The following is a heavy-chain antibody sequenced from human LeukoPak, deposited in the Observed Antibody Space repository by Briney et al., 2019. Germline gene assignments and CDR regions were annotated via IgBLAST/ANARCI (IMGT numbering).Heavy chain of an antibody. D-gene: IGHD3-10*01. Sequence: PSETLSLTCTVSGGSIRSSYYYWGWIRQPPGKGLEWIGEINHSGSTNYNPSLKSRVTISVDTSKNQFSLKLSSVTAADTAVYYCARGRPGITMVRGVIRYVMDVWGQGTTVTVSS. CDR1: GGSIRSSYYY. CDR2: INHSGST. J-gene: IGHJ6*02. V-gene: IGHV4-39*07. CDR3: ARGRPGITMVRGVIRYVMDV.